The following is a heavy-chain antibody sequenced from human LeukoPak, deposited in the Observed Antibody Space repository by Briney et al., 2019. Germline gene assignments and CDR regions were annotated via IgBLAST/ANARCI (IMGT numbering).Heavy chain of an antibody. Sequence: ASVKVSCKASGYTFTGYYIHWVRQAPGRGLEWMGRINPNSGGTNYAQKFQGRVTMTRDTSISTAYMELNRLTSDDTAVYYCAREPMVRDFNWFDPWGQGTLVTVSS. CDR2: INPNSGGT. V-gene: IGHV1-2*06. CDR1: GYTFTGYY. CDR3: AREPMVRDFNWFDP. J-gene: IGHJ5*02. D-gene: IGHD3-10*01.